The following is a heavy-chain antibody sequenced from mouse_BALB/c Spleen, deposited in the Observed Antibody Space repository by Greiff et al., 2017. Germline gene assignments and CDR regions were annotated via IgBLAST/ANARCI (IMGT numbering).Heavy chain of an antibody. CDR2: ISNLAYSI. CDR3: ARYYYCSTGGFDY. D-gene: IGHD1-1*01. J-gene: IGHJ2*01. CDR1: GFTFSDYG. Sequence: EVKLMESGGGLVQPGGSRKLSCAASGFTFSDYGMAWVRQAPGKGPVGVAFISNLAYSIYYEETVTGRFTISRENGKNHLYLEMSSLRSEDTAMYYCARYYYCSTGGFDYWGQGTTLTVSA. V-gene: IGHV5-15*02.